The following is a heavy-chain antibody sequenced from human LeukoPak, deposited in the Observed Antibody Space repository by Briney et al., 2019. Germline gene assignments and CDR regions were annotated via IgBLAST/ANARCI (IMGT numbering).Heavy chain of an antibody. V-gene: IGHV3-74*01. D-gene: IGHD5-18*01. CDR2: VDNDGSGT. CDR3: ARSQRGYSYGEH. CDR1: GFTFSTYW. J-gene: IGHJ4*02. Sequence: GGSLRLSCAASGFTFSTYWMHWVRQAPGKGLVWLSRVDNDGSGTSYADSVKDRFTISRDNGKNILFLQMDSLRAEDTAVYFCARSQRGYSYGEHWGQGTPVTVSS.